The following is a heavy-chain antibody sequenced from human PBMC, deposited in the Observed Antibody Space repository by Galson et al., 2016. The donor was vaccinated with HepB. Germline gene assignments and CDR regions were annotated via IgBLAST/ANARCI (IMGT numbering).Heavy chain of an antibody. D-gene: IGHD1-26*01. J-gene: IGHJ2*01. CDR2: LNPKRDGA. Sequence: SVQVSCKASGYTFTGYYIHCRRQAPRQGVEWMGWLNPKRDGAYYAQSFQGGVTMTRDTSISTAYLELSRLTSDDTALYYCARASSRRGSYWYFDLWGRGTLVTVSS. CDR3: ARASSRRGSYWYFDL. CDR1: GYTFTGYY. V-gene: IGHV1-2*02.